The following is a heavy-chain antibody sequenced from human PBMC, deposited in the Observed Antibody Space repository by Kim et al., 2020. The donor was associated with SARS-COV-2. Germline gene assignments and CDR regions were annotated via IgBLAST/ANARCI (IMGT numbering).Heavy chain of an antibody. Sequence: KGRFTISRDDSKSIAYLQMNSLKTEDTAVYYCTREDYYGSGSGLTPFDYWGQGTLVTVSS. D-gene: IGHD3-10*01. J-gene: IGHJ4*02. CDR3: TREDYYGSGSGLTPFDY. V-gene: IGHV3-49*02.